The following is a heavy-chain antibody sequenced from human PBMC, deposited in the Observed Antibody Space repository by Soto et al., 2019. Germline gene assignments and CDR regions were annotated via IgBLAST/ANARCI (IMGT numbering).Heavy chain of an antibody. CDR1: GFTFSSYS. CDR2: ISSSSSYI. J-gene: IGHJ2*01. D-gene: IGHD2-2*01. V-gene: IGHV3-21*01. Sequence: EVQLVESGGGLVKPGGSLRLSCAASGFTFSSYSMNWVRQAPGTGLEWASSISSSSSYIYYADSVKGRFTISRDNAKNSLYLQMNSLRAEDTAVYYCARDPLEIVVVPAAPHWYFDLWGRGTLVTVSS. CDR3: ARDPLEIVVVPAAPHWYFDL.